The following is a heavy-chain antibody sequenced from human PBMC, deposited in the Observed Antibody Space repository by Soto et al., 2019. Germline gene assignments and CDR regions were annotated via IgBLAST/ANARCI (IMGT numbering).Heavy chain of an antibody. CDR1: GDSVSSNSAA. V-gene: IGHV6-1*01. J-gene: IGHJ6*02. CDR3: ARDRSGIAVAGTQTSYYYYGMDV. D-gene: IGHD6-19*01. Sequence: PSQTLSRTCAISGDSVSSNSAAWNWIRQSPSRGLEWLGRTYYRSKWYNDYAVSVKSRITINPDTSKNQFSLQLNSVTPEDTAVYYCARDRSGIAVAGTQTSYYYYGMDVWGQGTTVTVSS. CDR2: TYYRSKWYN.